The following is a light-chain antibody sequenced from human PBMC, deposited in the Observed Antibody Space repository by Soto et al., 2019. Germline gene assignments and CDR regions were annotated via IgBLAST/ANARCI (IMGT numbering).Light chain of an antibody. CDR1: QTISSW. V-gene: IGKV1-5*01. CDR3: QQVSGYPLS. CDR2: AAS. Sequence: DIQRTQSPATLSESVGDRVTITCRASQTISSWLAWYQQKPGKAPNLLIYAASTLQSGVPSRFSGSASGTEFTLPISSLQPEDFATYYCQQVSGYPLSFGGGTKVDIK. J-gene: IGKJ4*01.